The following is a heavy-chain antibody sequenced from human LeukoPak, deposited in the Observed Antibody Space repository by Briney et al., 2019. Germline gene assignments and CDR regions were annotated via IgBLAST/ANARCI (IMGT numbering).Heavy chain of an antibody. J-gene: IGHJ3*02. CDR3: ARTRTPSTVSAPDAFDI. V-gene: IGHV1-69*05. CDR2: IIPIFGTA. CDR1: GGTFSSYA. D-gene: IGHD4-17*01. Sequence: ASVKVSCKASGGTFSSYAISWVRQAPGQGLEWMGGIIPIFGTANYAQKFQGRVTMTRDMSTSTVYMELSSLRSEDTAVYYCARTRTPSTVSAPDAFDIWGQGTMVIVSS.